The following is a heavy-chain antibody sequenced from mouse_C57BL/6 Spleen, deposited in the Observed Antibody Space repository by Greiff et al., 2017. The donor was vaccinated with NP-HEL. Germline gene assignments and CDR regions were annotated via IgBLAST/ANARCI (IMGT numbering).Heavy chain of an antibody. CDR2: IYPGDGDT. D-gene: IGHD3-2*02. V-gene: IGHV1-82*01. J-gene: IGHJ3*01. CDR3: ARRTAQAWFAY. Sequence: SGPELVKPGASVKISCKASGYAFSSSWMNWVKQRPGKGLEWIGRIYPGDGDTNYNGKFKGKATLTADKSSSTAYMQLSSLTSEDSAVYFCARRTAQAWFAYWGQGTLVTVSA. CDR1: GYAFSSSW.